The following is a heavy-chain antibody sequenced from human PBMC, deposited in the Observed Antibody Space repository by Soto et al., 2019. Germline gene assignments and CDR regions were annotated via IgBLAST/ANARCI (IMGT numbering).Heavy chain of an antibody. V-gene: IGHV2-5*01. CDR3: SHRYGGNYYRWYFES. CDR1: GFSLSTSGAG. CDR2: ISWKDEK. D-gene: IGHD1-26*01. Sequence: QITLKESGPTLVKPTQTLTVTCTFSGFSLSTSGAGVGWIRQSPGKAPEWLALISWKDEKRYNPGLKIRLTITKDTSKNQVVLTMTDLDPVDTATYFCSHRYGGNYYRWYFESWGQGTLVTGSS. J-gene: IGHJ4*02.